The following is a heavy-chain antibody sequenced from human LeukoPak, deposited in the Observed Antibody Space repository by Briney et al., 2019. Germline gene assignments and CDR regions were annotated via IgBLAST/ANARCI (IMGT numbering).Heavy chain of an antibody. CDR2: IYHSGST. CDR1: GGSISSGGYS. V-gene: IGHV4-30-2*01. CDR3: ARTGYHYDSSGYYRRSYWYFDL. Sequence: SETLSLTCAVSGGSISSGGYSWSWIRQPPGQGLEWIGYIYHSGSTYNNSSLKSRVTISVDRSKNQFSLKLSSVTAADTAVYYCARTGYHYDSSGYYRRSYWYFDLWGRGTLVTASS. D-gene: IGHD3-22*01. J-gene: IGHJ2*01.